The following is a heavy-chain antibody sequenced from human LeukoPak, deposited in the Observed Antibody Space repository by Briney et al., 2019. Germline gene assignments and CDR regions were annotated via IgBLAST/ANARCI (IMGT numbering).Heavy chain of an antibody. D-gene: IGHD1-26*01. CDR1: GGSISSGGYS. J-gene: IGHJ4*02. V-gene: IGHV4-30-2*01. CDR3: ASDSGSYNAFDY. CDR2: IYHSGST. Sequence: PSETQSLTCAVSGGSISSGGYSWSWIRQPPGKGLEWIGYIYHSGSTYYNPSLKSRVTISVDRSKNQFSLKLSSVTAADTAVYYCASDSGSYNAFDYWGQGTLVTVSS.